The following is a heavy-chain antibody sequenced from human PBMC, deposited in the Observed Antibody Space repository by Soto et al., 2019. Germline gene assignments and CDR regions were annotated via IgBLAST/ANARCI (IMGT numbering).Heavy chain of an antibody. D-gene: IGHD4-17*01. CDR1: GFTFSSYS. CDR2: ISSSSSYI. CDR3: ARVLACFGFERDSADYGEPIDY. J-gene: IGHJ4*02. V-gene: IGHV3-21*01. Sequence: GGSLRLSCAASGFTFSSYSMNWVRQAPGKGLEWVSSISSSSSYIYYADSVKGRFTISRDNAKSSLYLQMNSLRAEDTAVYYCARVLACFGFERDSADYGEPIDYWGQGTLVTVSS.